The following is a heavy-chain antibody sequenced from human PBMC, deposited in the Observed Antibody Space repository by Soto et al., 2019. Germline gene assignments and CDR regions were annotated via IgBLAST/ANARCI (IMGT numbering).Heavy chain of an antibody. CDR2: IYWDDDK. V-gene: IGHV2-5*02. CDR1: GFSLSTSGVG. D-gene: IGHD2-15*01. Sequence: QITLKESGPSLVKPTQTLTLTCTFSGFSLSTSGVGVGWIRQPPRKALKWLALIYWDDDKRYSPSLKSRLTITKDTSKNQVVLTMTNVDPVDTATYYCAYRQAVVRYFDYWGQGSLVTVSS. J-gene: IGHJ4*02. CDR3: AYRQAVVRYFDY.